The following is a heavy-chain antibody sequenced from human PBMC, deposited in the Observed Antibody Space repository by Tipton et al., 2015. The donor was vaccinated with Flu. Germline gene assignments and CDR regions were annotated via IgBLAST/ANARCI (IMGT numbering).Heavy chain of an antibody. CDR2: IYYSGST. V-gene: IGHV4-59*01. Sequence: TLSLTCTVSGGSISSYYWSWIRQPPGKGLEWIGYIYYSGSTNYNPSLKSRVTISVDTSKNQFSLKLSSVTAADTAVYYCAREGGPYNWFDPWGQGTLVTVSS. CDR3: AREGGPYNWFDP. CDR1: GGSISSYY. J-gene: IGHJ5*02.